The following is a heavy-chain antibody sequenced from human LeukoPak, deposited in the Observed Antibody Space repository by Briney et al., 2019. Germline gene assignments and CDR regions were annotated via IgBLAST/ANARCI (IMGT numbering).Heavy chain of an antibody. CDR1: GFSLSTSAMC. Sequence: SGPALVKPTQTLTLTCTFSGFSLSTSAMCVSWILQPPGKSLEWLALIDWDDDKYYSTSLKTRLTISKDTSKNQVVLTMSNMDPVDTATYYCARLRTYYYGSGSRRDWFDPWGQGTLVTVSS. J-gene: IGHJ5*02. CDR2: IDWDDDK. D-gene: IGHD3-10*01. V-gene: IGHV2-70*01. CDR3: ARLRTYYYGSGSRRDWFDP.